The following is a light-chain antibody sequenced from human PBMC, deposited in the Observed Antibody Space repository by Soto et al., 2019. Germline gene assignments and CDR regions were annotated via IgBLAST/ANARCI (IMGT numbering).Light chain of an antibody. V-gene: IGKV3-20*01. CDR2: GAS. CDR1: QSVSSSY. CDR3: QQYGSTPPIT. Sequence: EIVLTQSPGTLSLSPGERATLSCRASQSVSSSYLAWYQQKPGQAPRLLIYGASSRATGIPDRFSGSGSGTDFTLTISRLEPEDLALSDCQQYGSTPPITFGQGTRLEIK. J-gene: IGKJ5*01.